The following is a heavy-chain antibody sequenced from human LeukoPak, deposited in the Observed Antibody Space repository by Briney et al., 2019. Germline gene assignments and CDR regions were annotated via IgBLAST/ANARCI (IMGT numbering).Heavy chain of an antibody. CDR3: ARLVPAAIWGSNYIDY. J-gene: IGHJ4*02. CDR2: IYYSGST. CDR1: GGSISSYY. Sequence: SETLSLTCTVSGGSISSYYWSWIRQPPGKGLEWTGYIYYSGSTNYNPSLKSRVTISVDTSKNQFSLKLHSVTAADTAVYYCARLVPAAIWGSNYIDYWGQGTLVTVSS. V-gene: IGHV4-59*01. D-gene: IGHD2-2*02.